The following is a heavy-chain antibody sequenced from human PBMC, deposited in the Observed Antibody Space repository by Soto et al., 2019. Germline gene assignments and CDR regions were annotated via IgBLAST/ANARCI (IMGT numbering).Heavy chain of an antibody. CDR2: ISYDGSKT. J-gene: IGHJ6*02. CDR1: GFTFSSYD. Sequence: QVQLLESGGGVVQPGRSLRLSCAASGFTFSSYDMHWVRQAPGKGLEWVAVISYDGSKTYYADSVKGRFTISRDNSKNPWYLQMTGREAEDTVVYYGAKIDQPSTSEGMNVWGQGTTSPSP. CDR3: AKIDQPSTSEGMNV. V-gene: IGHV3-30*18. D-gene: IGHD2-2*01.